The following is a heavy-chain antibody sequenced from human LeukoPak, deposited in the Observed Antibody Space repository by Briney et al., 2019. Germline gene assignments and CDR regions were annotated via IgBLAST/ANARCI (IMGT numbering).Heavy chain of an antibody. CDR2: ISSSSSYI. CDR1: GFTFSSYS. CDR3: ARDSVAVAPSWYFDL. D-gene: IGHD6-19*01. V-gene: IGHV3-21*01. Sequence: GGSLRLSCAASGFTFSSYSMNWVRQAPGKRLEWVSSISSSSSYIYYADSVKGRFTISRDNAKNSLYLQMNSLRAEDTAVYYCARDSVAVAPSWYFDLWGRGTLVTVSS. J-gene: IGHJ2*01.